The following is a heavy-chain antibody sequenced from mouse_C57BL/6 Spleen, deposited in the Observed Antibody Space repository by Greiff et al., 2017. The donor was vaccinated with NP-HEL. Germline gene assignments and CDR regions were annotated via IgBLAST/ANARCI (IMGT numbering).Heavy chain of an antibody. CDR1: GFTFSSYT. V-gene: IGHV5-9*01. D-gene: IGHD1-1*01. CDR2: ISGGGGNT. CDR3: ARQGFHYGSSHYFDY. J-gene: IGHJ2*01. Sequence: EVKLEESGGGLVKPGGSLKLSCAASGFTFSSYTMSWVRQTPEKRLEWVATISGGGGNTYYPDSVKGRFTISRDNAKNTLYLQMSSLRSEDTALYYCARQGFHYGSSHYFDYWGQGTTLTVSS.